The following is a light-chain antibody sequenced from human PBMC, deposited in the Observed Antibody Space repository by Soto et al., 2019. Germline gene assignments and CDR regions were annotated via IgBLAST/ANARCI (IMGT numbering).Light chain of an antibody. J-gene: IGKJ4*01. CDR2: GAS. Sequence: EIVLTQSPGILSLSPGERATLSCRASQSVSSSYLAWYQQKPGQAPRLLIYGASTRATGIPDRFSGSGSGTEFNFTISSLQSEDFGVYYCQQYNNWPRATFGGGTKVDIK. CDR3: QQYNNWPRAT. V-gene: IGKV3D-15*01. CDR1: QSVSSSY.